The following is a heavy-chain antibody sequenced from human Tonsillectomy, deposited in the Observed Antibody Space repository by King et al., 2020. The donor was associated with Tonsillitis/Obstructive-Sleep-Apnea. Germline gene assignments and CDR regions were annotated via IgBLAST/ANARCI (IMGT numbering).Heavy chain of an antibody. Sequence: DVQLVESGGGLVQPGGSLRLSCAASGFTFSDYYMDWVRQAPGKGLEWVGRTRNKANSYTTEYAASVKGRFTISRDDSKNSLYLQMNSLKTEDTAVYYCAREGHRGYSGYDRDYYYYYMDVWGKGTTVTVSS. D-gene: IGHD5-12*01. CDR1: GFTFSDYY. J-gene: IGHJ6*03. CDR2: TRNKANSYTT. V-gene: IGHV3-72*01. CDR3: AREGHRGYSGYDRDYYYYYMDV.